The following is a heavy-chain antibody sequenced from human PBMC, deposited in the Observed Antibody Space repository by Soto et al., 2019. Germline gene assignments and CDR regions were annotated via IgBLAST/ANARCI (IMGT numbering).Heavy chain of an antibody. D-gene: IGHD1-26*01. CDR3: AKDLVGYSGSYFYYYYGMDV. V-gene: IGHV3-30*18. J-gene: IGHJ6*02. CDR2: ISYDGSNK. CDR1: GFTFISYG. Sequence: PGGSLRLSCAASGFTFISYGMHFFSHSPLKWLEWVAVISYDGSNKYYADSVKGRFTISRDNSKNTLYLQMNSLRAEDRAVYYCAKDLVGYSGSYFYYYYGMDVWGQGTTVTVSS.